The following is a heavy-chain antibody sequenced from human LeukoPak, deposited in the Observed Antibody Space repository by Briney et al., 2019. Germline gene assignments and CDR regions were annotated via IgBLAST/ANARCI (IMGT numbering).Heavy chain of an antibody. CDR2: IGTAGDT. CDR3: ARSYGGYFFDY. V-gene: IGHV3-13*01. D-gene: IGHD4-17*01. J-gene: IGHJ4*02. CDR1: GFTFSSYD. Sequence: GGSLRLSCAASGFTFSSYDMHWVRQATGKGLEWVSAIGTAGDTYYPGSVKGRFTISRENAKNSLYLQMNSLRAGDTAVYYCARSYGGYFFDYWGQGTLVTVSS.